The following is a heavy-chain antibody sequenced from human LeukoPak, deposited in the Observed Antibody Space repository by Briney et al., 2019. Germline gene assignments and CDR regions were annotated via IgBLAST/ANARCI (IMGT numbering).Heavy chain of an antibody. J-gene: IGHJ3*02. V-gene: IGHV1-2*02. CDR2: INPNSGGT. D-gene: IGHD1-26*01. CDR1: GYTFTGYY. Sequence: ASVKLSCKASGYTFTGYYMHWVRQAPGQGLEWMGWINPNSGGTNYAQKFQGRVTMTRDTSISTAYMELSRLRSDDTAVYYCAREIPDLELPHRRAFDIWGQGTMVTVSS. CDR3: AREIPDLELPHRRAFDI.